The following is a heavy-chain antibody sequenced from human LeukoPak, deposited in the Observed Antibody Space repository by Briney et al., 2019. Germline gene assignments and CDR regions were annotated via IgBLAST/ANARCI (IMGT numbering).Heavy chain of an antibody. CDR2: INGNTGGT. D-gene: IGHD2-21*02. J-gene: IGHJ5*02. CDR3: ARPTYCGAACYYWFDT. Sequence: ASVKVSCKASGYTLSAYFMHWVRQAPGQGLEWMGWINGNTGGTNYAQKFQGRVTMTRDTSINTVYMELSGVRSDDTAVYYCARPTYCGAACYYWFDTWGLGALVAVCS. CDR1: GYTLSAYF. V-gene: IGHV1-2*02.